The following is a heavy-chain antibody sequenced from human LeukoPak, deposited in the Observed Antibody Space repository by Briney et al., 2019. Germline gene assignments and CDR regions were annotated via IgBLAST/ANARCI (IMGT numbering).Heavy chain of an antibody. CDR2: IYYSGST. CDR3: ARDGRYYYAFDI. V-gene: IGHV4-59*12. D-gene: IGHD1-26*01. CDR1: GGSISSYY. Sequence: SETLSLTCTVSGGSISSYYWSWIRQPPGKGLEWIGYIYYSGSTYYNPSLKSRATISVDTSKNQFSLKLSSVTAADTAVYYCARDGRYYYAFDIWGQGTWSPSLQ. J-gene: IGHJ3*02.